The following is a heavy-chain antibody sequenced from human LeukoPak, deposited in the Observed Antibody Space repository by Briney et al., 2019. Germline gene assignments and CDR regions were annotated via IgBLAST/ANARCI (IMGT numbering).Heavy chain of an antibody. CDR3: ARGGFLGYCSSTSCYRGSGMDV. V-gene: IGHV4-59*12. CDR2: IYYSGST. J-gene: IGHJ6*02. D-gene: IGHD2-2*02. CDR1: GGSISSYY. Sequence: SETLSLTCTVSGGSISSYYWSWIRQPPGKGLEWIGYIYYSGSTNYNPSLKSRVTISVDTSKNQFSLKLSSVTAADTAVYYCARGGFLGYCSSTSCYRGSGMDVWGQGTTVTVSS.